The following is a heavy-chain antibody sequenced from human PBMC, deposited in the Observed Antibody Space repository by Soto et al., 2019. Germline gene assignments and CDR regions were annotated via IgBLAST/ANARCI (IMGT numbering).Heavy chain of an antibody. V-gene: IGHV3-53*01. J-gene: IGHJ6*02. D-gene: IGHD5-12*01. CDR1: GFTVRSNF. Sequence: PGGSLRLSCAVSGFTVRSNFMSWVRQAPGKGLEWVSVIQSAGTTYYADSVRGRFTVSRDDSSNTLYLQMDSLRVEDTAVYYCARSPTSVSTAYYYFGLYVWGQGTTVPVSS. CDR2: IQSAGTT. CDR3: ARSPTSVSTAYYYFGLYV.